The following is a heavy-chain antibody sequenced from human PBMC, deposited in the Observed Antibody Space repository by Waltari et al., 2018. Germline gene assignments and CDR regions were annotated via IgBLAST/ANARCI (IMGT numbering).Heavy chain of an antibody. V-gene: IGHV3-73*01. CDR1: GFTFSGSA. J-gene: IGHJ6*03. Sequence: EVQLVESGGGLVQPGESLKLSCAASGFTFSGSAMHWVRQASGKGLEWVGRIRSKANNYATAYAASVKGRFTISRDDSKNTAYLQMNSLKTEDTALYYCTRSIAVSGGGYYMDVWGKGTTVTVSS. CDR2: IRSKANNYAT. D-gene: IGHD6-19*01. CDR3: TRSIAVSGGGYYMDV.